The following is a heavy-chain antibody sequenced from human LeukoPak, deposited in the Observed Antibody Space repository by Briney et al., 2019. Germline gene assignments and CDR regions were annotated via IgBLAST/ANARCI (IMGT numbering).Heavy chain of an antibody. J-gene: IGHJ4*02. D-gene: IGHD6-19*01. CDR1: GYTLTELS. CDR3: ATVEPWQWLVPY. Sequence: ASVKVSCKVSGYTLTELSMHWVRQAPGKGLEWMGGFDPEDGETIYAQKFQGRVTMTEDTSTDTAYMELSSLRSEDTAVYYCATVEPWQWLVPYWGQGTLVTVSS. CDR2: FDPEDGET. V-gene: IGHV1-24*01.